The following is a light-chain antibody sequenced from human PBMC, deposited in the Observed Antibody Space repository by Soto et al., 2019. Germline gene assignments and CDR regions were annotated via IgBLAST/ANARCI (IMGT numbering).Light chain of an antibody. J-gene: IGLJ1*01. CDR1: SGDVGAYHY. CDR2: YVS. V-gene: IGLV2-14*01. Sequence: QSALTLPASVSASPGQSIAISCTRTSGDVGAYHYVSWYQQHPGKAPKLLIYYVSKRPSGVSSRFSGSKSGNTASLTISGLQAEDEADYYCSSYTSIRTYVFGTGTKVTVL. CDR3: SSYTSIRTYV.